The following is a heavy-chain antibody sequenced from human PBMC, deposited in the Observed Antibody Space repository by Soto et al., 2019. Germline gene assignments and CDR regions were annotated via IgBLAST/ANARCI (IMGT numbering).Heavy chain of an antibody. J-gene: IGHJ4*02. CDR1: GGSISSYY. V-gene: IGHV4-59*01. CDR3: ARLVPWGYTDY. Sequence: TLSLTCTVSGGSISSYYWSWIRQPPGKGLEWIGYIYYSGSTNYNPSLKSRVTISVDTSKNQFSLKLSSVTAADTAVYYCARLVPWGYTDYWGQGTLVTVSS. D-gene: IGHD3-16*01. CDR2: IYYSGST.